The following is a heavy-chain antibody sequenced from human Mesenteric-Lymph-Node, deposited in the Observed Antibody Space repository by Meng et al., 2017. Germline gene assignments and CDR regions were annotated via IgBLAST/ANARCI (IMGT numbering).Heavy chain of an antibody. V-gene: IGHV3-23*04. Sequence: VQLVEAGGGLIQPGGSLRLSCVASGFTFSDYVMGWVRRAPGKGLEWVSSVLGSTGITYYADSVKGRFTISRDNSNTMYLQMNSLRAEDTAVYYCARDIEYSGYDSWGQGTLVTVSS. CDR3: ARDIEYSGYDS. CDR1: GFTFSDYV. D-gene: IGHD5-12*01. J-gene: IGHJ5*02. CDR2: VLGSTGIT.